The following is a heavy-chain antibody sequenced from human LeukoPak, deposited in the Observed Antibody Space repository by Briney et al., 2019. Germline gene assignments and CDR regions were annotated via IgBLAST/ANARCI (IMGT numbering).Heavy chain of an antibody. J-gene: IGHJ4*02. V-gene: IGHV3-48*03. D-gene: IGHD3-22*01. CDR2: ISSSGSTI. CDR3: ARTMIVSFDY. CDR1: GFTFSTYE. Sequence: PGGSLRLSCAASGFTFSTYEMNWVRQAPGKGLEWVSYISSSGSTIYYADSVKGRFTISRDNAKNSLYLQMNSLRAEDTAVYYCARTMIVSFDYWGQGTLVTVSS.